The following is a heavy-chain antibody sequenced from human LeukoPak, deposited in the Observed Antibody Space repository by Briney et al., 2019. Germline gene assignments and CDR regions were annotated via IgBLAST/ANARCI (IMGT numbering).Heavy chain of an antibody. Sequence: GGSLRLSCAASGFTFSSYWMSGVRQPPGKGLGGVANIKQDGSEKYYVDSVKGRFTISRDNAKNSLYLQMNSLRAEDTAVYYCARAIVGAKVDAFDIWGQGTMVTVSS. CDR3: ARAIVGAKVDAFDI. V-gene: IGHV3-7*01. J-gene: IGHJ3*02. D-gene: IGHD1-26*01. CDR1: GFTFSSYW. CDR2: IKQDGSEK.